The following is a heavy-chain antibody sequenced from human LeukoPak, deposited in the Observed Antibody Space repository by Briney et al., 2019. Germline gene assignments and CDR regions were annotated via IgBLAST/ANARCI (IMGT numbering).Heavy chain of an antibody. D-gene: IGHD3-10*01. Sequence: SETLSLTCTVSGGSGSSGSYYWSWIRQPPGKGLEWIGYIYYSGSTNYNPSLKSRVTISVDTSKNQFSLKLSSVTAADTAVYYCARVLWFGEKTFDPWGQGTLVTVSS. CDR1: GGSGSSGSYY. CDR2: IYYSGST. J-gene: IGHJ5*02. CDR3: ARVLWFGEKTFDP. V-gene: IGHV4-61*01.